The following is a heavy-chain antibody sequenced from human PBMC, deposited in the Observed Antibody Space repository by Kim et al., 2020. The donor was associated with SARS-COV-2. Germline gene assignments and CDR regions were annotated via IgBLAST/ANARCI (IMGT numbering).Heavy chain of an antibody. Sequence: SETLSLTCTVSGGSISSGGYYWSWIRQHPGKGPEWIGYIYYSGSTYYNPSLKSRVTISVDTSKNQFSLKLSSVTAADTAVYYCARDYYGSFHYWGQGTLVTVSS. D-gene: IGHD3-10*01. V-gene: IGHV4-31*03. CDR3: ARDYYGSFHY. CDR1: GGSISSGGYY. CDR2: IYYSGST. J-gene: IGHJ4*02.